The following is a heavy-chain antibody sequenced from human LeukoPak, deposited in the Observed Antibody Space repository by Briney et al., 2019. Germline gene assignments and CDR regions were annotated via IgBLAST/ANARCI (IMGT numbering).Heavy chain of an antibody. CDR3: ARAVGVAVAGTGY. CDR1: GYTFTSYA. V-gene: IGHV1-3*01. CDR2: INAGNGNT. D-gene: IGHD6-19*01. J-gene: IGHJ4*02. Sequence: GASVKVSCKASGYTFTSYAMHWVRQAPGQRLEWMGWINAGNGNTKYSQKFQGRVTITRDTSASTAYMELSSLRSEDTAVYYCARAVGVAVAGTGYWGQGTLVTVSS.